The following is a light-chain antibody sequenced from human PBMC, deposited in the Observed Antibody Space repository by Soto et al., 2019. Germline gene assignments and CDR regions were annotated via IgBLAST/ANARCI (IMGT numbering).Light chain of an antibody. J-gene: IGLJ1*01. Sequence: QSVLTQPPSVSGAPGQRVTISCTGSSSNIGAGYDVHWYQQLPGTAPKVLIYGNSNRPSGVPDRLSGSKSDTSASLAITGLQAEDEADYYCQSYDSSVSGYVFGTGTKVTVL. V-gene: IGLV1-40*01. CDR3: QSYDSSVSGYV. CDR2: GNS. CDR1: SSNIGAGYD.